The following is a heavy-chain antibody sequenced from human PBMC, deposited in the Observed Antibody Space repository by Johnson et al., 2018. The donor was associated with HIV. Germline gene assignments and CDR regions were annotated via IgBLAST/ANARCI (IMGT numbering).Heavy chain of an antibody. CDR1: GFTFDDYA. CDR2: IRWNSGSI. Sequence: VQLVESGGGLVQPGRSLRLSCAASGFTFDDYAMHWVRQAPGKGLEWVSGIRWNSGSIGYADSVKGRFAISRDNANNSLYLQMNSLRAEDTAVYYWARGRVALDIWGQGTKVTVSS. D-gene: IGHD2-15*01. V-gene: IGHV3-9*01. CDR3: ARGRVALDI. J-gene: IGHJ3*02.